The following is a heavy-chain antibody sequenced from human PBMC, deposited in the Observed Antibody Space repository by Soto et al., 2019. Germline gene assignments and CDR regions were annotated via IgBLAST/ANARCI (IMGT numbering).Heavy chain of an antibody. CDR2: IIPIFGTA. CDR1: GGTFSSYA. Sequence: QVQLVQSGAEVKKPGSSVKVSCKASGGTFSSYAISWVRQAPGQGLELMGGIIPIFGTANYAQKFQGRVTITADKSTSTAYMELSSLRSEDTAVYYCARSHYLAARGTGWFDPWGQGTLVTVSS. D-gene: IGHD3-10*01. V-gene: IGHV1-69*06. CDR3: ARSHYLAARGTGWFDP. J-gene: IGHJ5*02.